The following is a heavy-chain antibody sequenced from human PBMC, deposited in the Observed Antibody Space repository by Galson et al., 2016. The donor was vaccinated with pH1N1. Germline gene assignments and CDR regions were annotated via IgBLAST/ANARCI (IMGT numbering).Heavy chain of an antibody. CDR1: GGSISSSGNY. D-gene: IGHD5-12*01. CDR3: AREYSGYDWEGERFDI. J-gene: IGHJ3*02. Sequence: TLSLTCTVSGGSISSSGNYWSWIRQHPGKGLEWIGYIHYSGSTYYNPSLKSRLSISVDTSKSQFSLRLASVTAADTAVYYCAREYSGYDWEGERFDIWGQGTRSPSPQ. CDR2: IHYSGST. V-gene: IGHV4-31*03.